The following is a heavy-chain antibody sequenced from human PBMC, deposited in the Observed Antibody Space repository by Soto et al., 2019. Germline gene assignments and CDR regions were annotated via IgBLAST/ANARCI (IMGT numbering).Heavy chain of an antibody. Sequence: SETLSLTCTVSGGSISSGGYYWSWIRQHPGKGLEWIGYIYYSGSTYYNPSLKSRVTISVDTSKNQFSLKLSSVTAADTAVYYCAREPPASYYYYYYGMDVWGQGTTVTVSS. CDR2: IYYSGST. CDR3: AREPPASYYYYYYGMDV. V-gene: IGHV4-31*03. CDR1: GGSISSGGYY. J-gene: IGHJ6*02.